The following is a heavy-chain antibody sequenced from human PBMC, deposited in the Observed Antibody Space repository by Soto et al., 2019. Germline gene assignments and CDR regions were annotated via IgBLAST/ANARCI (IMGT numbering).Heavy chain of an antibody. CDR2: IYYSGST. CDR3: AKNQLSSYNWFDP. Sequence: SETMSLTCTVSGGSISSSSYYWGWIRQPPGKGLEWIGSIYYSGSTYYNPSLKSRVTISVDTSKNQFSLKLSSVTAADTAVYYCAKNQLSSYNWFDPWGQGTLVTVSS. CDR1: GGSISSSSYY. J-gene: IGHJ5*01. D-gene: IGHD1-1*01. V-gene: IGHV4-39*01.